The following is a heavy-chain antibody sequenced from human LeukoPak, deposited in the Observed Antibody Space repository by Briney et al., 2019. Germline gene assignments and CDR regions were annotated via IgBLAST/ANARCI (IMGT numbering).Heavy chain of an antibody. J-gene: IGHJ4*02. V-gene: IGHV4-39*07. CDR3: ARVRDIVLMVYASHFDY. CDR2: IYYSGST. Sequence: SETLSLTCTVSGGSISSSSYYWGWFRQPPGKGLEWIGNIYYSGSTYYNPSLKSRVTIPVDTSKNQFSLKLSSVTAADTAVYYCARVRDIVLMVYASHFDYWGQGTLVTVSS. D-gene: IGHD2-8*01. CDR1: GGSISSSSYY.